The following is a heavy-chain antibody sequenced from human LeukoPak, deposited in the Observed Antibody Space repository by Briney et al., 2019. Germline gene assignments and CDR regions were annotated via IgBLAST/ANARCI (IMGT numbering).Heavy chain of an antibody. CDR3: ARETPYSSSWTDFDY. CDR1: GFTFSNYN. Sequence: GGSLRPSCAASGFTFSNYNMHWVRQAPGKGLEWTSYITLSRTTIYYADSVKGRFTISRDNAKNSLYLQMNSLRAEDTAMYFCARETPYSSSWTDFDYWGQGTLVTVSS. V-gene: IGHV3-48*01. J-gene: IGHJ4*02. D-gene: IGHD6-13*01. CDR2: ITLSRTTI.